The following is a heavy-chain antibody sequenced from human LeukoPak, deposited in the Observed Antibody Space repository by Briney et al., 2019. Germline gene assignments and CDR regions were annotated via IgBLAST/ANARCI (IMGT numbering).Heavy chain of an antibody. CDR1: GFTFSSYW. Sequence: GGSLSLSCAASGFTFSSYWMSWVRQAPGKGLEWLANIKQDGSEKNYVDSVKGRFTISRDNAKKSLYLQMNSLRVEDTAVYYCARDRSYAFDIWGQGTMVTVSS. CDR2: IKQDGSEK. V-gene: IGHV3-7*01. CDR3: ARDRSYAFDI. J-gene: IGHJ3*02. D-gene: IGHD1-26*01.